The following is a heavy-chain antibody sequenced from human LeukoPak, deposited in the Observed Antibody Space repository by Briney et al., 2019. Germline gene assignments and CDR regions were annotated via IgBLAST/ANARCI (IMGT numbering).Heavy chain of an antibody. CDR2: IIPIFGTA. J-gene: IGHJ6*04. CDR1: GGTFSSYA. V-gene: IGHV1-69*13. D-gene: IGHD2-2*01. CDR3: ARPRCCSSTSCLDYYYYYGMDV. Sequence: SVKVSCKASGGTFSSYAISWVRQAPGQGLEWMGGIIPIFGTANYAQKFQGRVTITADGSTSTAYMELSSLRSEDTAVYYCARPRCCSSTSCLDYYYYYGMDVWGKGTTVTVSS.